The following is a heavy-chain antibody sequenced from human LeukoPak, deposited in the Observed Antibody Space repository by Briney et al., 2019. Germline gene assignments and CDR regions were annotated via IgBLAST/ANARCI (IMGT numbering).Heavy chain of an antibody. CDR2: INHSGST. CDR1: GGSFSGYY. CDR3: ARDGRGSGGFEY. D-gene: IGHD1-1*01. J-gene: IGHJ4*02. V-gene: IGHV4-34*01. Sequence: PSETLSLTCAVYGGSFSGYYWSWIRQPAGKGLEWIGEINHSGSTNYNPSLKSRVTISVDTSKNQFSLNLSSVTAADTAVYYCARDGRGSGGFEYWGQGTLVTVSS.